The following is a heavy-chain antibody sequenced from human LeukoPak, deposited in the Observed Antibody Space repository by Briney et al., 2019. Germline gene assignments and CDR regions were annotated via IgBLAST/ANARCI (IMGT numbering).Heavy chain of an antibody. CDR2: IEQDGSEK. CDR1: GFTFSSYW. Sequence: GGSLRLSCAASGFTFSSYWMSWVRQAPGKGLEWVANIEQDGSEKYYVDSVKGRFTISRDNAKNSLYLQMNSLRAEDTALYYCARDRGPVGATTGFDYWGQGTLVTVSS. D-gene: IGHD1-26*01. V-gene: IGHV3-7*03. J-gene: IGHJ4*02. CDR3: ARDRGPVGATTGFDY.